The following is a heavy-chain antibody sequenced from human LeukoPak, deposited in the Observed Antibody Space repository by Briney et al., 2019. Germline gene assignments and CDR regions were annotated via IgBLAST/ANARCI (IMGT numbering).Heavy chain of an antibody. J-gene: IGHJ5*02. CDR2: ISAYNGNT. CDR3: ARVADDSSGYYSSWFDP. Sequence: ASVKVSCKASGYTFTIYGISWVRQAPGQGLEWMGWISAYNGNTNYAQKLQGRVTMTTDTSTSTAYMELRSLRSDDTAVYYCARVADDSSGYYSSWFDPWGQGTLVTVSS. D-gene: IGHD3-22*01. CDR1: GYTFTIYG. V-gene: IGHV1-18*01.